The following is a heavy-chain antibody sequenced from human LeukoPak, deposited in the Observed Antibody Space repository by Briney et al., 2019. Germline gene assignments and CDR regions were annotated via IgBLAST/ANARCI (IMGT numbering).Heavy chain of an antibody. CDR2: INHSGST. CDR1: GGSFSGYY. CDR3: ARGRFLEWLRPFDY. Sequence: SETLSLTCAVYGGSFSGYYWSWIRQPPGKGPEWIGEINHSGSTNYNPSLKSRVTISVDTSKNQFSLKLSSVTAADTAMYYCARGRFLEWLRPFDYWGQGTLVTVSS. J-gene: IGHJ4*02. V-gene: IGHV4-34*01. D-gene: IGHD3-3*01.